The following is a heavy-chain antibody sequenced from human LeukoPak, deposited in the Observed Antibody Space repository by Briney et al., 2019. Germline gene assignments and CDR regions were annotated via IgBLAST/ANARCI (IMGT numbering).Heavy chain of an antibody. CDR2: ISYDGSNK. Sequence: GGSLRLSCAASGFTFSSYAMHWVRQAPGKGLEWVAVISYDGSNKYYADSVKGRFTISRDNSKNTLYLQMNSLRAEDTAVYYCARGTDYGDPPGDDIWGQGTMVTVSS. V-gene: IGHV3-30*04. CDR3: ARGTDYGDPPGDDI. D-gene: IGHD4-17*01. J-gene: IGHJ3*02. CDR1: GFTFSSYA.